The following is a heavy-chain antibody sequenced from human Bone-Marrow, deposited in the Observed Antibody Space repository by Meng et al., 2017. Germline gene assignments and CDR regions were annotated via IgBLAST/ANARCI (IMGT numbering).Heavy chain of an antibody. CDR1: GFTFSSYA. CDR2: ISYDGSNK. V-gene: IGHV3-30*04. Sequence: GESLKISCAASGFTFSSYAMHWVRQAPGKGLEWVAVISYDGSNKYYADSVKGRFTISRDNSKNTLYLQMNSLGAEDTAVYYCARVNEWELLSYFDYWGQGALVTVSS. J-gene: IGHJ4*02. D-gene: IGHD1-26*01. CDR3: ARVNEWELLSYFDY.